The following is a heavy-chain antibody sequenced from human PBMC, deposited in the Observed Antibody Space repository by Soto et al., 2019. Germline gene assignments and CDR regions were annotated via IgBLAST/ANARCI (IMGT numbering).Heavy chain of an antibody. D-gene: IGHD3-9*01. V-gene: IGHV4-34*01. CDR2: INHSGST. CDR1: GGSFSGYY. Sequence: SETLSLTCAVYGGSFSGYYWSWIRQPPGKGLEWIGEINHSGSTNYNPSLKSRVTISVDTSKNQFSLKLSSVTAADTAVYYCARGFYVLRYFDARNRFDPWGQGTLVTVSS. J-gene: IGHJ5*02. CDR3: ARGFYVLRYFDARNRFDP.